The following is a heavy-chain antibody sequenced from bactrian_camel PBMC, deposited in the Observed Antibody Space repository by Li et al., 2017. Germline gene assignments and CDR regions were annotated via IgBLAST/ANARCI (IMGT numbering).Heavy chain of an antibody. CDR1: GLTFTNYW. V-gene: IGHV3S25*01. D-gene: IGHD1*01. Sequence: QLVESGGGLVNSGGSLRLSCAASGLTFTNYWMHWVRQGPGKGLEWVSSSSSGALSLVYAGSVKGRFTISRDNAKNTVYLLMNSLKPEDTAVYYCVKPNPDARGGFDHWGQGTQVTVS. CDR3: VKPNPDARGGFDH. CDR2: SSSGALSL. J-gene: IGHJ4*01.